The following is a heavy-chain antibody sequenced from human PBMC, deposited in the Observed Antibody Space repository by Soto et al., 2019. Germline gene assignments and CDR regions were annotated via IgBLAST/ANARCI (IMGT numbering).Heavy chain of an antibody. Sequence: ASVKVSCKASGYTFTSYGISWVRQAPGQGLEWMGWISAYNGNTNYAQKLQGRVTMTTDTSTSTAYMELRSLRSDDTAVYYCARESSAVAGSRAPSYGMDVWGPGTTVTVSS. CDR2: ISAYNGNT. CDR1: GYTFTSYG. J-gene: IGHJ6*02. V-gene: IGHV1-18*04. CDR3: ARESSAVAGSRAPSYGMDV. D-gene: IGHD6-19*01.